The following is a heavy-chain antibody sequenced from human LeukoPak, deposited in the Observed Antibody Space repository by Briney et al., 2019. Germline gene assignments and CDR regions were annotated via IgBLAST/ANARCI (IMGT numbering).Heavy chain of an antibody. J-gene: IGHJ4*02. V-gene: IGHV4-59*06. D-gene: IGHD3-22*01. CDR2: IYYSGST. CDR3: ARAHYYDSSGSFDY. Sequence: GSLRLSCAASGFTFSSYSMNWVRQAPGKGLEWIGYIYYSGSTYYNPSLKSRVTISVDTSKNQFSLKLSSVTAADTAVYYCARAHYYDSSGSFDYWGQGTLVTVSS. CDR1: GFTFSSYS.